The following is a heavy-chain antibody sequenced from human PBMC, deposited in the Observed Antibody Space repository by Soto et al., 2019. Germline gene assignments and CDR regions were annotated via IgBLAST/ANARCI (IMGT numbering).Heavy chain of an antibody. V-gene: IGHV4-30-4*01. CDR2: IYKSATT. J-gene: IGHJ5*02. D-gene: IGHD2-15*01. CDR1: GDSISTVDYF. Sequence: SETLSLTCSVSGDSISTVDYFWAWIRQPPGQALEYIGYIYKSATTYYNPSFESRVAISLDTSKSQFSLNVTSVTAADTAVYFCARGRYCLPGRCFPNWFDPWGQGTLVTVSS. CDR3: ARGRYCLPGRCFPNWFDP.